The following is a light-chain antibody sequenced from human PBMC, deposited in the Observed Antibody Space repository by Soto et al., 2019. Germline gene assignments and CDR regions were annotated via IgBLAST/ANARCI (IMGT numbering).Light chain of an antibody. J-gene: IGLJ1*01. Sequence: QSVLTQPPSVSGAPGQRVTISCTGSSSNIGAGYDVHWYQQLPGTAPKLLIYGNGNRPSGVPDRFSGSKSGTSASLAITGLRVENEADYYCQSYDTSMSGFYVFGTGTKLTVL. CDR3: QSYDTSMSGFYV. CDR2: GNG. V-gene: IGLV1-40*01. CDR1: SSNIGAGYD.